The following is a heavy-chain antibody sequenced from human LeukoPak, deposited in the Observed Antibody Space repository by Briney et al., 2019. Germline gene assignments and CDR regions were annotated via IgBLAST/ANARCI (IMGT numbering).Heavy chain of an antibody. CDR2: IIPIFGTA. D-gene: IGHD6-19*01. V-gene: IGHV1-69*13. CDR3: ARSKIAVAGQYYFDY. Sequence: ASVKVSCKASGGTFSSYAISWVRQAPGQGLEWMGGIIPIFGTANYAQKFQGRVTITADESTSTAYMELSSLRSEDTAVYYCARSKIAVAGQYYFDYWGQGTLVTVSS. J-gene: IGHJ4*02. CDR1: GGTFSSYA.